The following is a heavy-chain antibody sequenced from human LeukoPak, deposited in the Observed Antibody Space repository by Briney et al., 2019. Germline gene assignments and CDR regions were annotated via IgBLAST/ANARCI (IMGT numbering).Heavy chain of an antibody. J-gene: IGHJ4*02. V-gene: IGHV3-33*01. CDR1: GFTFSSYG. D-gene: IGHD3-10*01. CDR2: IWYDGSNK. CDR3: ARDRGSGSYYIALCY. Sequence: TGGSLRLSCSASGFTFSSYGMHWVRQAPGKGLEWVAVIWYDGSNKYYADSVKGRFIIFRDNSKNSLYLQMNGLSAEDTAVYYCARDRGSGSYYIALCYWGQGTLVTVSS.